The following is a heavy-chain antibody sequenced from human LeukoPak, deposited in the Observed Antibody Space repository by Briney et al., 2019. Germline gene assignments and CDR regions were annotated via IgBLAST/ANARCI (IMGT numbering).Heavy chain of an antibody. CDR2: IWYDGSNK. V-gene: IGHV3-33*01. Sequence: GGSQRLSCAASGFTFSSYDMHWARQAPGRGLEWVAVIWYDGSNKYYADSVKGRFTISRDNSKNTLYLQVNSLRAEDTAVYYCARDRGGDGINYYFDYWGQGTLVTVSS. CDR3: ARDRGGDGINYYFDY. CDR1: GFTFSSYD. D-gene: IGHD5-24*01. J-gene: IGHJ4*02.